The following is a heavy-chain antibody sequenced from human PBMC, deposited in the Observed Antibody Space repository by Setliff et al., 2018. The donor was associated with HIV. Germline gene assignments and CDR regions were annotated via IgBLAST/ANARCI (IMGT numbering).Heavy chain of an antibody. J-gene: IGHJ4*02. D-gene: IGHD4-4*01. Sequence: SETLSLTCNVFGGSIRNYYWSWIRQPPGKGLEWIGYIYYSGSTSYKPSLKSRVTISVDTSKNQFSLRLSSVTAADTAVYYCAPIDPFPHDYSNSSFDYWGQGTLVTVS. CDR2: IYYSGST. CDR3: APIDPFPHDYSNSSFDY. CDR1: GGSIRNYY. V-gene: IGHV4-59*08.